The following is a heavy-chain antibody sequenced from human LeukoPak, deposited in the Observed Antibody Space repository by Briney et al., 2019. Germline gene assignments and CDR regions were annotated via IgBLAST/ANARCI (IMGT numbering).Heavy chain of an antibody. CDR2: IKQDGNEK. Sequence: AGGSLRLSCAASGLTFDSYWMSWVRQAPGKGLEWVANIKQDGNEKYYVDSVKGRFTISRDNAKNSLYLQMNSLRAEDTAVYYCARDPLTQNDYWGLGTLVTVSS. CDR1: GLTFDSYW. D-gene: IGHD1-14*01. J-gene: IGHJ4*02. CDR3: ARDPLTQNDY. V-gene: IGHV3-7*01.